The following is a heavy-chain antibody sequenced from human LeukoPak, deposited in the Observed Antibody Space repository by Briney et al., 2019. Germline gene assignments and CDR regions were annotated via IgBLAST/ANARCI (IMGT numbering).Heavy chain of an antibody. D-gene: IGHD6-13*01. CDR1: GFTVSSNY. CDR2: IYSGGST. CDR3: AKDWIAAAGGAFDI. Sequence: PGGSLRLSCAASGFTVSSNYMSWVRQAPGKGLEWVSVIYSGGSTYYADSVKGRFTISRDNSKNTLYLQMNSLRAEDTAVYYCAKDWIAAAGGAFDIWGQGTMVTVSS. V-gene: IGHV3-53*01. J-gene: IGHJ3*02.